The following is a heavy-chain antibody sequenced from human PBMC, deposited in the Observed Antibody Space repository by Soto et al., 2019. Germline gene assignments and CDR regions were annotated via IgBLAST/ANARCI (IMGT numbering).Heavy chain of an antibody. J-gene: IGHJ4*02. D-gene: IGHD3-16*02. CDR2: INHSGST. CDR1: GESFSGYY. CDR3: DRGRIYDSVWGTSRYQFDH. V-gene: IGHV4-34*01. Sequence: SETLSLTCAVYGESFSGYYWSWIRQPPGKGLEWIGEINHSGSTNYNPSLKSRVTISVDTSKNQFSLKLSSVTAADTAVYYCDRGRIYDSVWGTSRYQFDHWGQGTLVTVSS.